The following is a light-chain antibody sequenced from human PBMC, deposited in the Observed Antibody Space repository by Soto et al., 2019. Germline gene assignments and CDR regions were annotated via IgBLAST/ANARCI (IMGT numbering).Light chain of an antibody. CDR2: EVT. CDR3: SSKGGSNSLL. V-gene: IGLV2-8*01. Sequence: QSALTQPPSASGSPGQSVTISCTGTSSDVGAYNYVSWYQQHPGKAPKLMISEVTKRPSGVPDRFSGSKSGNTASLTVSGLQAEDEADYYCSSKGGSNSLLFGGGTKLTVL. CDR1: SSDVGAYNY. J-gene: IGLJ2*01.